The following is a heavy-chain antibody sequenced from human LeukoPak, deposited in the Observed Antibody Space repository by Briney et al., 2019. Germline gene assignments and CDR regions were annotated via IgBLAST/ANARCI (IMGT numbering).Heavy chain of an antibody. Sequence: GGSLRLSCAASGFTFSSYWMSWVRQAPGKGLEWVANIKQDGSEKYYVDSVKGRCTISRDNAKNSLYLQMNSLRAEDTAVYYCARDGVAGYSYGYGYWGQGTLVTVSS. CDR1: GFTFSSYW. D-gene: IGHD5-18*01. V-gene: IGHV3-7*01. J-gene: IGHJ4*02. CDR2: IKQDGSEK. CDR3: ARDGVAGYSYGYGY.